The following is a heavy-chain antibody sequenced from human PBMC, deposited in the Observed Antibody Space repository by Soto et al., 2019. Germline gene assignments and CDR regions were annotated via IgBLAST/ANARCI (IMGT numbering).Heavy chain of an antibody. CDR1: GFTFSSYG. D-gene: IGHD3-3*01. CDR3: AKDGPVSNWFGSGYFYYFDY. CDR2: ISYDGSNK. V-gene: IGHV3-30*18. Sequence: PGGSLRLSCAASGFTFSSYGMHWVRQAPGKGLEWVAVISYDGSNKYYADSVKGRFTISRDNSKNTLYLQMNSLRAEDTAVYYCAKDGPVSNWFGSGYFYYFDYWGQGTLVTVSS. J-gene: IGHJ4*02.